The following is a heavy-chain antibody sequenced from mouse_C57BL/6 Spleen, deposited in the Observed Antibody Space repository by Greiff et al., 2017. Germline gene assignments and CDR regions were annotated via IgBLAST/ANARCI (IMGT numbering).Heavy chain of an antibody. CDR2: IYPRSGNT. CDR3: ARWDYDYDGGLVDY. V-gene: IGHV1-81*01. Sequence: QVHVKQSGAELARPGASVKLSCKASGYTFTSYGISWVKQRTGQGLEWIGEIYPRSGNTYYNEKFKGKATLTADKSSSTAYMELRSLTSEDSAVYFCARWDYDYDGGLVDYWGQGTTLTVSS. J-gene: IGHJ2*01. D-gene: IGHD2-4*01. CDR1: GYTFTSYG.